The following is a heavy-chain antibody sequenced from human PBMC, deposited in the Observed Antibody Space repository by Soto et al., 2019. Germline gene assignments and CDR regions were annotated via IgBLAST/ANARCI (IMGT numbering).Heavy chain of an antibody. J-gene: IGHJ4*02. CDR3: ARSDGRY. Sequence: SETLSLTCTVSGGAISRYYWSWIRQPPGKGLEWIGYIYYSGSTNYNPSLKSRVTISVDTSKNQFSLKLSSVTAADTAVYYCARSDGRYWGQGTLVTVSS. CDR1: GGAISRYY. V-gene: IGHV4-59*01. CDR2: IYYSGST.